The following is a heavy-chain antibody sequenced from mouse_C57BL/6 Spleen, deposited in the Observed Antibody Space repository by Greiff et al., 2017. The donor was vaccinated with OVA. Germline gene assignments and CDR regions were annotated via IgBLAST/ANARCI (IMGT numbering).Heavy chain of an antibody. V-gene: IGHV1-69*01. CDR1: GYTFTSYW. Sequence: QVQLQQPGAELVMPGASVKLSCKASGYTFTSYWMHWVKQRPGQGLEWIGEIDPSDSYTNYNQKLKGKATLTVDKSSSTAYMQLSILTSEDSAVYDGARKGNGYAMDDWGQGTSVTVSS. D-gene: IGHD2-1*01. CDR2: IDPSDSYT. CDR3: ARKGNGYAMDD. J-gene: IGHJ4*01.